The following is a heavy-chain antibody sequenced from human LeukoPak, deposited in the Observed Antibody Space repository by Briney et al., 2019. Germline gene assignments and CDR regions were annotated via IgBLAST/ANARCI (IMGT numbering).Heavy chain of an antibody. D-gene: IGHD3-22*01. J-gene: IGHJ4*02. CDR3: ARVGYYDSSGYPLDY. V-gene: IGHV1-8*01. CDR2: MNPKSGNT. CDR1: GYTFTNHD. Sequence: ASVKVSCKASGYTFTNHDINWVRQASGQGLEWMGWMNPKSGNTGYLQKFQGRVTMTRDTSTTTAYMELRSLRSDDTAVYYCARVGYYDSSGYPLDYWGQGTLVTVSS.